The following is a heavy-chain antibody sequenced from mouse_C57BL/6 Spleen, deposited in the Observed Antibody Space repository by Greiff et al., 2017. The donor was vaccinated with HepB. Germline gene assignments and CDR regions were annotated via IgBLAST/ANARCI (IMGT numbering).Heavy chain of an antibody. D-gene: IGHD2-4*01. CDR1: GYTFTDYY. Sequence: EGQLQQSGPELVKPGASVKISCKASGYTFTDYYMNWVKQSHGKSIEWIGDINPNNGGTSYNQKFKGKATLTVDKSSSTAYIELRSLTSEDSAVYYCARWDYDKYYYAMDYLGQGTSVTVSS. CDR3: ARWDYDKYYYAMDY. CDR2: INPNNGGT. V-gene: IGHV1-26*01. J-gene: IGHJ4*01.